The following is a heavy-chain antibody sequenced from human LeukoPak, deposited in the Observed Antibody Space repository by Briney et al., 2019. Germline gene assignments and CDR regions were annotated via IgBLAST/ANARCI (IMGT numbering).Heavy chain of an antibody. Sequence: PGGSLRLSCAASGFTVSSNYMSWVRQAPGKGLEWVSVIYSGGSTYYADSVKGRFTISRDNSKNTLYLQMNSLRAEDTAVYYCARDLAPLVVVITTLDYWGQGTLVTVSS. CDR3: ARDLAPLVVVITTLDY. CDR2: IYSGGST. CDR1: GFTVSSNY. J-gene: IGHJ4*02. D-gene: IGHD3-22*01. V-gene: IGHV3-66*01.